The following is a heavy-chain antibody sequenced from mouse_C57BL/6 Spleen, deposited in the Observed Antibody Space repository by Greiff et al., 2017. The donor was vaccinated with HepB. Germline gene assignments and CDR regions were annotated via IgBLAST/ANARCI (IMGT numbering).Heavy chain of an antibody. D-gene: IGHD1-1*01. CDR2: IDPSDSYT. CDR3: ARWHYGSFYYFDY. Sequence: VQLQQPGAELVMPGASVKLSCKASGYTFTSYWMHWVKQRPGQGLEWIGEIDPSDSYTNYNQKFKGKSTLTVDKSSSTAYMQLSSLTSEDSAVYYGARWHYGSFYYFDYWGQGTTLTVSS. CDR1: GYTFTSYW. J-gene: IGHJ2*01. V-gene: IGHV1-69*01.